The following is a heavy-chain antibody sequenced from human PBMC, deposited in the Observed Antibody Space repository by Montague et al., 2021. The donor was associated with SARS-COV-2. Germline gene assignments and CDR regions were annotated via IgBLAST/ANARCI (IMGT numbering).Heavy chain of an antibody. D-gene: IGHD3-22*01. CDR2: IYYTGNT. CDR3: ARLKRYFDSSGSPSAFDF. V-gene: IGHV4-34*01. J-gene: IGHJ3*01. Sequence: SETLSLTCAVYGGSFSGYYWSWIRQVPGKGLEWIGSIYYTGNTYYNPSLKSRVTISVVTSKNHFTLKLSSVTAAETAVYYCARLKRYFDSSGSPSAFDFWGQGTKVTVSS. CDR1: GGSFSGYY.